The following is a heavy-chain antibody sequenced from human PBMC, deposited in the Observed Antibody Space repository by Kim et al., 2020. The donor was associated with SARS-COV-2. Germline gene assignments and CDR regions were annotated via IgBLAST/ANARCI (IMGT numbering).Heavy chain of an antibody. CDR2: IRVKSFGATT. D-gene: IGHD3-10*01. J-gene: IGHJ3*01. V-gene: IGHV3-49*03. CDR1: GFTFGDFT. CDR3: SREATVLRGVVFRDDAFDV. Sequence: GGSLRLSCAASGFTFGDFTMSWFRQAPGTRLEWVGFIRVKSFGATTETAASVRGRFIISRDDSKSIAYLQMNSLKIEDTAVYYCSREATVLRGVVFRDDAFDVWGQGTRVTVSS.